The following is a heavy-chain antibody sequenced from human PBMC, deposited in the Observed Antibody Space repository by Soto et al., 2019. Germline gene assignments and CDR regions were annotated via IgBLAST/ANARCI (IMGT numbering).Heavy chain of an antibody. CDR1: GGSISTYY. D-gene: IGHD1-1*01. V-gene: IGHV4-59*01. J-gene: IGHJ6*02. Sequence: QVQLRESGPGLVKSSETLSLTCTVSGGSISTYYWSWVRQPPGKGLEWIGYIYYSGTATYNPSLRSRVTISVDTSKNQFSLRLSSVTAADTAVYYCARGDGIQLGSLAGRYYYHKMDVWGQGTTATVYS. CDR2: IYYSGTA. CDR3: ARGDGIQLGSLAGRYYYHKMDV.